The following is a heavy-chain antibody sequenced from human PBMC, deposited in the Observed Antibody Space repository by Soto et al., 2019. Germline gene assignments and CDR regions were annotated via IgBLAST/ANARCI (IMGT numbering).Heavy chain of an antibody. Sequence: SETLSLTCTVSRGSISTYYWSWIRQPPGKGLEWIGYIYYSGSTNYNPSLKSRVTISVDTSKNQFSLKLDSVTAEDTAVYYCTRDRPYGGNSQNFFDFWGQGVPVTVSS. J-gene: IGHJ4*02. CDR2: IYYSGST. CDR1: RGSISTYY. V-gene: IGHV4-59*01. D-gene: IGHD2-21*01. CDR3: TRDRPYGGNSQNFFDF.